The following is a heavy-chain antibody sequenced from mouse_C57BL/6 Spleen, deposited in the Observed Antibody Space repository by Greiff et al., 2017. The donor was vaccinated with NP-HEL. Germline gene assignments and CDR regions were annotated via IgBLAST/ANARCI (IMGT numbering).Heavy chain of an antibody. CDR1: GYAFSSYW. Sequence: VQLQQSGAELVKPGASVKISCKASGYAFSSYWMNWVKQRPGKGLEWIGQIYPGDGDTNYNGKFKGKATLTADKSSSTAYMQLSSLTSEDSAVYFCARRGYGSSYAIYWYFDVWGTGTTVTVSS. J-gene: IGHJ1*03. CDR2: IYPGDGDT. D-gene: IGHD1-1*01. CDR3: ARRGYGSSYAIYWYFDV. V-gene: IGHV1-80*01.